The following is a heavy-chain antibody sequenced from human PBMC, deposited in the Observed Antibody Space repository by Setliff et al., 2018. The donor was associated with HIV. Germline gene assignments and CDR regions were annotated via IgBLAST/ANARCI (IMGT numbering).Heavy chain of an antibody. J-gene: IGHJ4*02. CDR3: VKDAYSTGKPGIS. D-gene: IGHD2-8*02. Sequence: GGSLRLSCAASGFTFSNYAMSWVRQAPGKGLEWVSAVSNTGRRTFYADSVKGRFTISKDNFENVVYLQMNSLRVDDTAVYYCVKDAYSTGKPGISWGQGTQVTVSS. CDR2: VSNTGRRT. V-gene: IGHV3-23*05. CDR1: GFTFSNYA.